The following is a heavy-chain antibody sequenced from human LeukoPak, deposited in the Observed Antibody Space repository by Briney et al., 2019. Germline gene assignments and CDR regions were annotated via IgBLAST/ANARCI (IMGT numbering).Heavy chain of an antibody. Sequence: GGSLRLSCAASGFTFSSYAMSWVRQAPGKGLEWVSGISGSGRGGRTYYADFVKGRFTISRDNSKNTLSLQMNSLRADDTAIYYCTRSGYRHPYHFESWGQGTLVIVSS. V-gene: IGHV3-23*01. CDR2: ISGSGRGGRT. D-gene: IGHD3-22*01. CDR1: GFTFSSYA. CDR3: TRSGYRHPYHFES. J-gene: IGHJ4*02.